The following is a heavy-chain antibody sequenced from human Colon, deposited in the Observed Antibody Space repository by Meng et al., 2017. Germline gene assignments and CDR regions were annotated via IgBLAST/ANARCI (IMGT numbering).Heavy chain of an antibody. Sequence: QVQLQQSGPGLVKPSQTLSLTCAISGDSVSSNRALWHWVRQSPSRGLEWLGQTYYRSEWQNHYGVSVKSRITTNADTSRNHFSLHLNSVTPEDTAVYYCTTWYGEYWGQGTLVTVSS. CDR1: GDSVSSNRAL. D-gene: IGHD3-10*01. V-gene: IGHV6-1*01. J-gene: IGHJ4*02. CDR2: TYYRSEWQN. CDR3: TTWYGEY.